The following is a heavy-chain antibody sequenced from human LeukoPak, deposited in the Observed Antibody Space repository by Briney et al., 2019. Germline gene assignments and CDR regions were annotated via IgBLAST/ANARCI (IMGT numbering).Heavy chain of an antibody. CDR1: GFTFSSYA. J-gene: IGHJ6*03. V-gene: IGHV3-7*01. CDR3: ARGLLLFMGV. Sequence: PGGSLRLSCAASGFTFSSYAMSWVRQAPGKGLEWVANIKQDGSDKYYVDSVKGRFTISRDDVKNSLYLHMNSLRAEDTAVYYCARGLLLFMGVWGKGTTVTVSS. CDR2: IKQDGSDK.